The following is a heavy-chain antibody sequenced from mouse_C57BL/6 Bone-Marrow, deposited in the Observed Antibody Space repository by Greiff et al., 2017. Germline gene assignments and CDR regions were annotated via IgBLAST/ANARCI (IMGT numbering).Heavy chain of an antibody. Sequence: EVKLMESEGGLVQPGSSMKLSCTASGFTFSDYYMAWVRQVPEKGLEWVANINYDGSSTYYLDSLKSRFIISRDNAKNILYLQMSSLKSEDTATYYCAREDYDYDGWFAYWGQGTLVTVSA. D-gene: IGHD2-4*01. J-gene: IGHJ3*01. CDR2: INYDGSST. CDR3: AREDYDYDGWFAY. V-gene: IGHV5-16*01. CDR1: GFTFSDYY.